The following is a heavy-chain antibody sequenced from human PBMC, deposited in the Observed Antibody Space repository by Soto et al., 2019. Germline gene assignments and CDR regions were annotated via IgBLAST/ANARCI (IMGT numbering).Heavy chain of an antibody. V-gene: IGHV3-73*01. J-gene: IGHJ5*02. CDR3: SVPRRSVGP. D-gene: IGHD2-2*01. CDR1: GFTFSDST. CDR2: IRNKADSYAT. Sequence: EVQLVESGGGLVQPGGSLKLSCAASGFTFSDSTMHWVRQASGKGLEWVGRIRNKADSYATVYAASVKGRFTISRDDSEQMAYRQMTSLEPEGTAVYYCSVPRRSVGPGGEGTLVTVSS.